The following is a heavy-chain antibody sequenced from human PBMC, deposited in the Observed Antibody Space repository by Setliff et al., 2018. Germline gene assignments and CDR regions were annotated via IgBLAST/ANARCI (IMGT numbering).Heavy chain of an antibody. Sequence: AASVKVSCKASGYTFTSYYMHWVRQAPGQGLEWMGIINPSGGSTSYAQKFQGRVTMTRDTSTSTVYMELSSLRSEDTAVYYCAREYYDSSGYHGPLDYWGQGTLVTVSS. CDR3: AREYYDSSGYHGPLDY. CDR1: GYTFTSYY. J-gene: IGHJ4*02. D-gene: IGHD3-22*01. V-gene: IGHV1-46*01. CDR2: INPSGGST.